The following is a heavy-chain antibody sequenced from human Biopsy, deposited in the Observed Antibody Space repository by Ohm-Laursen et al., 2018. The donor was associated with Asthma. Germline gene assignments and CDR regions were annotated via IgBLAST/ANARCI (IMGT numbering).Heavy chain of an antibody. Sequence: SETLSLTCAVYPGSFSGFFWTWIRQSPRKGLEWIGETNERGVTNNNPSLKSRVIISIDTYWNRVSLKLTSVTAADTAVYYCARGPELDVWGQGTTVTVSS. V-gene: IGHV4-34*01. CDR3: ARGPELDV. CDR1: PGSFSGFF. J-gene: IGHJ6*02. CDR2: TNERGVT.